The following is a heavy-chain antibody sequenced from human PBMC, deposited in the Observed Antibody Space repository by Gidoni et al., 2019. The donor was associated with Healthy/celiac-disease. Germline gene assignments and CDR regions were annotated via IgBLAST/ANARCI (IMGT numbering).Heavy chain of an antibody. CDR1: GGSISSGGYY. CDR3: ASDMVTRRYYYYMDV. J-gene: IGHJ6*03. Sequence: QVQLQESGPGLVKRSQTLSVTGTVSGGSISSGGYYWSWIRQHPGKGLEWIGYIYYSGSTYYNPSLKSRVTISVDTSKNQFSLKLSSVTAADTAVYYCASDMVTRRYYYYMDVWGKGTTVTVSS. V-gene: IGHV4-31*03. CDR2: IYYSGST. D-gene: IGHD5-18*01.